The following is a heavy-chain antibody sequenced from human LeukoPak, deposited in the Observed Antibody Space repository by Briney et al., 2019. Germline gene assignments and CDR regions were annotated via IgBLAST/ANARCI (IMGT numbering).Heavy chain of an antibody. J-gene: IGHJ4*02. V-gene: IGHV3-74*01. CDR1: GFTFSSYW. CDR3: ARASSGSDY. CDR2: INTDGGST. Sequence: PGGSLRLSCAASGFTFSSYWMHWVRQPPGKGLVWVSRINTDGGSTTYADSVKGRFTISRDNARNTLYLQMNSLRAEDTAVYYCARASSGSDYWGQGTLVTVAS.